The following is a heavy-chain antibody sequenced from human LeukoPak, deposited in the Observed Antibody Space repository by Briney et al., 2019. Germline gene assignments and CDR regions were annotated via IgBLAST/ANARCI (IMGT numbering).Heavy chain of an antibody. J-gene: IGHJ4*02. CDR1: GGSISSGSYY. CDR2: IYTSGST. Sequence: SQTLSLTCTVSGGSISSGSYYWSWIRQPAGKGLEWIGRIYTSGSTNYNPSLKSRVTISVDTSKNQFSLKLSSVTAADTAVYYCARLVQFYYFDYWGQGTPVTVSS. CDR3: ARLVQFYYFDY. D-gene: IGHD1-1*01. V-gene: IGHV4-61*02.